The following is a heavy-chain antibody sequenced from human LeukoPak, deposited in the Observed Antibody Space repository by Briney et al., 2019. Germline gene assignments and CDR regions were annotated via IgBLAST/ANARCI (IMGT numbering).Heavy chain of an antibody. CDR3: ARVYPEGSSSWYNGGDAFDI. CDR1: GGSISSGGYY. V-gene: IGHV4-31*03. Sequence: PSETLSLTCTVSGGSISSGGYYWSWIRQHPGKGLEWIGYIYYSGSTYYNPSLKSRVTISVDTSKNQFSLKLSPVTAADTAVYYCARVYPEGSSSWYNGGDAFDIWGQGTMVTVSS. D-gene: IGHD6-13*01. CDR2: IYYSGST. J-gene: IGHJ3*02.